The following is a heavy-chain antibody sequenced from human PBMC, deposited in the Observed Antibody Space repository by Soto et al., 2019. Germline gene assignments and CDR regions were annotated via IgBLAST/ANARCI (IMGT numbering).Heavy chain of an antibody. J-gene: IGHJ4*02. CDR2: ISRFSDRT. D-gene: IGHD3-10*01. V-gene: IGHV3-21*06. CDR1: GFNFNSCT. Sequence: GGSLRLSCSASGFNFNSCTMNWVRQAPGKGLEWVSSISRFSDRTYYADSVKGRFAIFRANAENSVYLQVNSLRAEDTAVYYCARVGAYLGEFDYFDYWGQGT. CDR3: ARVGAYLGEFDYFDY.